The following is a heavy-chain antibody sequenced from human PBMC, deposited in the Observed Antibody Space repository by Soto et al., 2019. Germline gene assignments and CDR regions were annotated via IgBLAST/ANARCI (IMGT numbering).Heavy chain of an antibody. CDR1: GFTFSSYG. CDR3: TTDPIASFDL. V-gene: IGHV3-30*03. D-gene: IGHD2-21*01. J-gene: IGHJ2*01. Sequence: GGSLRLSCAASGFTFSSYGMHWVRQAPGKGLEWVAVISYDGSNKYYADSVKGRFTISRDDSKNTLYLQMNSLKTEDTAVYYCTTDPIASFDLWGRGTLVTVSS. CDR2: ISYDGSNK.